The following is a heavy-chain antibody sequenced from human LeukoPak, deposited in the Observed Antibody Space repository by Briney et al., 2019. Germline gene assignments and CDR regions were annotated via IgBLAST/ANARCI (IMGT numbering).Heavy chain of an antibody. D-gene: IGHD3-10*01. CDR2: IYHSGST. CDR3: ARWFGELSLMYYFDY. Sequence: SQTLSLTCTVSGDSISSGDYYWSWIRQPPGKGLEWIGSIYHSGSTYYNPSLKSRVTISVDTSKNQFSLKLSSVTAADTAVYYCARWFGELSLMYYFDYWGQGTLVTVSS. CDR1: GDSISSGDYY. J-gene: IGHJ4*02. V-gene: IGHV4-38-2*02.